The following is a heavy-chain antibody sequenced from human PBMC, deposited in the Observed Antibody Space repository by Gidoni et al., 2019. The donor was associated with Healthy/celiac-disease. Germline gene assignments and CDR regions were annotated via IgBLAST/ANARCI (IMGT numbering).Heavy chain of an antibody. CDR2: INPSGGST. CDR3: ARDQCSGGSCYWFDP. CDR1: GYTFTSSY. J-gene: IGHJ5*02. Sequence: QVQLVQSGAEVKKPGASVKVSCKASGYTFTSSYMHWVRQAPGQGLEWMGIINPSGGSTSYAQKFQGRVTMTRDTSTSTVYMELSSLRSEDTAVYYCARDQCSGGSCYWFDPWGQGTLVTVSS. V-gene: IGHV1-46*03. D-gene: IGHD2-15*01.